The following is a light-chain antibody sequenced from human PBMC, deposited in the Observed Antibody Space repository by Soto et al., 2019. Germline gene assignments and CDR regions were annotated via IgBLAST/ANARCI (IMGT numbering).Light chain of an antibody. Sequence: ENVLTQSPGTLSLSPGERATLSCRASQALASNSLAWYQQRPGQAPRLLIYGASNRATGISDRFIGGGSGKDFTLTITNLAPEELPTYYCHQYGSSPQTLSQGTKVDIK. J-gene: IGKJ1*01. CDR1: QALASNS. V-gene: IGKV3-20*01. CDR2: GAS. CDR3: HQYGSSPQT.